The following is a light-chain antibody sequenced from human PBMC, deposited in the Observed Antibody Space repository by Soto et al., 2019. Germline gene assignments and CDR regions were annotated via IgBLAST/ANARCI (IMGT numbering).Light chain of an antibody. CDR2: GAS. Sequence: EIVLTQSPDTLSLSPGEGASLGCRASQSVHTFLAWYQQKPGQAPRLLIYGASTRATGVPARFSGSGSGTDFTLTISSLEPEDFAVYYCHQRSNWPPDTFGQGTRLEIK. J-gene: IGKJ5*01. V-gene: IGKV3-11*01. CDR1: QSVHTF. CDR3: HQRSNWPPDT.